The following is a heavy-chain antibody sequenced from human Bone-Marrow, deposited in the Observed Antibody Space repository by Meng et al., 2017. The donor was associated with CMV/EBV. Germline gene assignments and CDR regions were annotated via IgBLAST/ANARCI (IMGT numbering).Heavy chain of an antibody. J-gene: IGHJ3*01. CDR3: ARVGITGSYSSYRGAFDV. D-gene: IGHD1-26*01. Sequence: SETLSLTCTVSGGSISSGSYYWGWIRQPPGKGLEWIGNIHYSGSTYYNPSLKSRDTLSVDKSKNQFSLKLSSVTAADTAVYYCARVGITGSYSSYRGAFDVWGQGPRVTVSS. V-gene: IGHV4-39*07. CDR1: GGSISSGSYY. CDR2: IHYSGST.